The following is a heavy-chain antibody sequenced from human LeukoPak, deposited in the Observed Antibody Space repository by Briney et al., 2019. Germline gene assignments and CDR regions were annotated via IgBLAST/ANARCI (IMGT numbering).Heavy chain of an antibody. Sequence: ASVKVSCKVSGYTLTELSMHWVRQAPGKGLEWMGGFDPEDGETIYAQKFQGRVTMTEDTSTDTAYMELSSLRSEDTAVYYCATELRYSGSFYYYYYYMDVWGKGTTVTVSS. CDR1: GYTLTELS. J-gene: IGHJ6*03. CDR3: ATELRYSGSFYYYYYYMDV. V-gene: IGHV1-24*01. D-gene: IGHD1-26*01. CDR2: FDPEDGET.